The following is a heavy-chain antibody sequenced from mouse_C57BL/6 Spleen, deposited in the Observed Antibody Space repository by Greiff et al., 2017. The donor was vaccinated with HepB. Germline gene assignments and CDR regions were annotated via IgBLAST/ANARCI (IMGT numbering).Heavy chain of an antibody. J-gene: IGHJ1*03. V-gene: IGHV6-6*01. CDR1: GFTFSDAW. D-gene: IGHD1-1*01. Sequence: EVKLVESGGGLVQPGGSMKLSCAASGFTFSDAWMDWVRQSPEKGLEWVAEIRNKANNHATYYAESVKGRFTISRDDSKSSVYLQMNSLRAEDTSIYYCTRNYGSSYLWYFDVWGTGTTVTVSS. CDR3: TRNYGSSYLWYFDV. CDR2: IRNKANNHAT.